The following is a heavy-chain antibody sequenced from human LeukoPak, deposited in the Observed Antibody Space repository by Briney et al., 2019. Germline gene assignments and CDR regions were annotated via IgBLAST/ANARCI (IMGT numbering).Heavy chain of an antibody. CDR1: GFTFSSYA. Sequence: GGFLRLSCAASGFTFSSYAMSWVRQAPGKGLEWVSAISGSGGSTYYADFVRGRFTISGDNSKSTLYLQLNSLRVEDTAVYYCAKHWRGTWNSAYYFDSWGQGTLVSVSS. V-gene: IGHV3-23*01. D-gene: IGHD1-7*01. CDR2: ISGSGGST. CDR3: AKHWRGTWNSAYYFDS. J-gene: IGHJ4*02.